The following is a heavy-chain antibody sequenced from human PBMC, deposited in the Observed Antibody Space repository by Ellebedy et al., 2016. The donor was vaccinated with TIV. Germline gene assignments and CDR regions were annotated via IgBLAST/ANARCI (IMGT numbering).Heavy chain of an antibody. CDR2: IYYSGST. Sequence: ESLKISCTVSGGSVSSGSYYWSWIRQPPGKGLEWIGYIYYSGSTNYNPSLKSRVTISVDTSKNQFSLKLSSVTAADTAVYYCARAYYDILTGYQVMDAFDIWGQGTMVTVSS. J-gene: IGHJ3*02. CDR1: GGSVSSGSYY. CDR3: ARAYYDILTGYQVMDAFDI. V-gene: IGHV4-61*01. D-gene: IGHD3-9*01.